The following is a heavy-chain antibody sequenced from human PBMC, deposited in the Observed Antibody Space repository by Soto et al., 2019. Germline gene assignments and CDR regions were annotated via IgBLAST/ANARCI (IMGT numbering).Heavy chain of an antibody. J-gene: IGHJ4*02. V-gene: IGHV1-46*01. D-gene: IGHD3-22*01. CDR2: INPSGGST. CDR3: AREGNYYDSSGYYRPLYY. Sequence: ASVKASCKASGYTFTSYYMHCVRQAPGQVLEWMGIINPSGGSTSYAQKFQGRVTMTRDTSTSTVYMELSSLRSEDTAVYYCAREGNYYDSSGYYRPLYYWGQGTLVTVSS. CDR1: GYTFTSYY.